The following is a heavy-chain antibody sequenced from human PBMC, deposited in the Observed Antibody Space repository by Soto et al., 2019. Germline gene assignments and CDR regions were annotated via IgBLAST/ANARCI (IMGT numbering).Heavy chain of an antibody. V-gene: IGHV1-2*04. J-gene: IGHJ4*02. CDR3: ARGESSRSLVRANHQEHDY. D-gene: IGHD6-13*01. CDR1: GYTFTGYY. Sequence: ASVKVSCKASGYTFTGYYMHWVRQAPGQGLEWMEWINPNSLGTVYAQKFQGWVTMTRNTAISTAYMELCRLRSDDTAVYYCARGESSRSLVRANHQEHDYWGQGTLVTVSS. CDR2: INPNSLGT.